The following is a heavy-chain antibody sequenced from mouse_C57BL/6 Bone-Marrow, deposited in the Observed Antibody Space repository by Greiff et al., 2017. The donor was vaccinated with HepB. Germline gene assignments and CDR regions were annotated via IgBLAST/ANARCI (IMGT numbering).Heavy chain of an antibody. Sequence: EVQVVESGGGLVQPGGSLKLSCAASGFTFSDYGMAWVRQAPRKGPEWVAFISNLAYSIYYADTVTGRFTISRENAKNTLYLEMSSLRSEDTAMYYCARGNYGSSPWFAYWGQGTLVTVSA. J-gene: IGHJ3*01. CDR3: ARGNYGSSPWFAY. CDR1: GFTFSDYG. CDR2: ISNLAYSI. D-gene: IGHD1-1*01. V-gene: IGHV5-15*01.